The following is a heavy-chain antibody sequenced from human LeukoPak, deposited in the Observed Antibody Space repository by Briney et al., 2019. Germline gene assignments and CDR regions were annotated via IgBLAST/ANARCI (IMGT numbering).Heavy chain of an antibody. Sequence: PGGSLRLSCEASGFTFGNYAMNWVRQAPGKGLEWVSTISGTGSSTYYADSVKGRFTISRDNSKNTLYLQMNSLRAEDTAIYYCARDSCSGGSCFPLDPWGQGTLVTVSS. J-gene: IGHJ5*02. V-gene: IGHV3-23*01. CDR1: GFTFGNYA. CDR3: ARDSCSGGSCFPLDP. CDR2: ISGTGSST. D-gene: IGHD2-15*01.